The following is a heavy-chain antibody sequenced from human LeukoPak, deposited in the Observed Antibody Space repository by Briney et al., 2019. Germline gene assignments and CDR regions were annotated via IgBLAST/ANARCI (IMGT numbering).Heavy chain of an antibody. J-gene: IGHJ4*02. Sequence: GGSLRLSCASSGFTFSSYYMAWVRQAPGKGLEWVAHIKEDGSEKFYVESVKGRFTISRDNAKNSLYLQMNSLRAEDTALYYCARDLGYCSGGTCYSVFDYWGQGTLVTVSS. CDR3: ARDLGYCSGGTCYSVFDY. CDR2: IKEDGSEK. V-gene: IGHV3-7*01. D-gene: IGHD2-15*01. CDR1: GFTFSSYY.